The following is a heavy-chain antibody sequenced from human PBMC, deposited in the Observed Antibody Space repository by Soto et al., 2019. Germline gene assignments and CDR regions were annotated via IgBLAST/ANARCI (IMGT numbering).Heavy chain of an antibody. V-gene: IGHV4-59*08. Sequence: SETLCLTCTVSGGSISSYYWSWIRQPPGKGLEWIGYIYYSGSTNYNPSLKSRVTISVDTSKNQFSLKLSSVTAADTAVYYCARLEYSGYDEPYNWFDPWGQGTLVTVSS. CDR1: GGSISSYY. CDR2: IYYSGST. D-gene: IGHD5-12*01. CDR3: ARLEYSGYDEPYNWFDP. J-gene: IGHJ5*02.